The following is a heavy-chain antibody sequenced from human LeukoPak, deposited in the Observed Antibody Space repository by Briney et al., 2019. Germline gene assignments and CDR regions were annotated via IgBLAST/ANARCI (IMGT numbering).Heavy chain of an antibody. Sequence: SETLSLTCTVSGGSISSYYWSWIRQPPGKGLEWLGYIYYSGSTNYNPSLKSRVTISVDTSKNQFSLKLSSVTAADTAVYYCASMTTFGVVIHNWFDPWGQGTLVTVSS. D-gene: IGHD3-3*01. CDR3: ASMTTFGVVIHNWFDP. V-gene: IGHV4-59*08. CDR2: IYYSGST. J-gene: IGHJ5*02. CDR1: GGSISSYY.